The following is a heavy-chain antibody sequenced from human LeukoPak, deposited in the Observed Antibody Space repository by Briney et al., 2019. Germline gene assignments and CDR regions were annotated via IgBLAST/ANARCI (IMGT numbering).Heavy chain of an antibody. Sequence: LTGGSLRLSCAASGFTFSTYAMSWVRQAPGKGLEGVSGISGDSGNTYYADSVKGRFTISRDNSKNTLHLQMDSLRAEDTAIYYCARELVSLGTGYFDLWGRGTLVTVSS. J-gene: IGHJ2*01. CDR2: ISGDSGNT. V-gene: IGHV3-23*01. CDR1: GFTFSTYA. CDR3: ARELVSLGTGYFDL. D-gene: IGHD7-27*01.